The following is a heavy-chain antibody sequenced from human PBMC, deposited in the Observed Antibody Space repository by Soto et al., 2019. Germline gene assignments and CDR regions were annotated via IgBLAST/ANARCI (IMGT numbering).Heavy chain of an antibody. CDR3: ARDVVQTEAALWYRFDY. Sequence: QVQLVESGGGVVQPGRSLRLSCAASGFTFSSYAMHWVRQAPGKGLEWVAVISYDGSNKYYADSVKGRFTISRDNSKNTLYLQMNSLRAEDTAVYYCARDVVQTEAALWYRFDYWGQGTLVTVSS. V-gene: IGHV3-30-3*01. J-gene: IGHJ4*02. CDR2: ISYDGSNK. D-gene: IGHD6-6*01. CDR1: GFTFSSYA.